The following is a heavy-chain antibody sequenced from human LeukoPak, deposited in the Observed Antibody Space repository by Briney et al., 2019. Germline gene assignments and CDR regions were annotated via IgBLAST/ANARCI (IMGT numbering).Heavy chain of an antibody. CDR3: VRMGGPAATKSFFDY. CDR1: GYSFTTYW. CDR2: IYPGDSDT. Sequence: GESLKISCKASGYSFTTYWSGWVRQMPGKGLEWMGIIYPGDSDTRYSPSFEGQVTISADESITTAYLQWSSLKASDTAMYYCVRMGGPAATKSFFDYWGQGALVTVSS. J-gene: IGHJ4*02. D-gene: IGHD2-2*01. V-gene: IGHV5-51*01.